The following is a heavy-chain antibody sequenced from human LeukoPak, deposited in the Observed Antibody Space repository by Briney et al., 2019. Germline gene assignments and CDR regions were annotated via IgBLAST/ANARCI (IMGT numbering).Heavy chain of an antibody. CDR1: GFTFDDYA. CDR3: AKDLRSVGATDRVRAFDI. Sequence: PGRSLRLSCAASGFTFDDYAMHWVRQAPGKGLEWVSAISGSGGSTYYADSVKGRFTISRDNSKNTLYLQMNSLRAEDTAVYYCAKDLRSVGATDRVRAFDIWGQGTMVTVSS. CDR2: ISGSGGST. J-gene: IGHJ3*02. V-gene: IGHV3-23*01. D-gene: IGHD1-26*01.